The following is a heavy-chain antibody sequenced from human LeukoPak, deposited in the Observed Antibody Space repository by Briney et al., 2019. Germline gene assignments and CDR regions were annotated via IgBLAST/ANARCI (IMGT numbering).Heavy chain of an antibody. CDR3: ARMYPYCSSTSCYTMSYYYYYMDV. V-gene: IGHV3-20*01. D-gene: IGHD2-2*02. Sequence: GGSLRLSCAASGFTFSSYWMHWVRQAPGKGLEWVSGINWNGGSTGYADSVKGRFTISRDNAKNSLYLQMNSLRAEDTALYHCARMYPYCSSTSCYTMSYYYYYMDVWGKGTTVTVSS. CDR1: GFTFSSYW. CDR2: INWNGGST. J-gene: IGHJ6*03.